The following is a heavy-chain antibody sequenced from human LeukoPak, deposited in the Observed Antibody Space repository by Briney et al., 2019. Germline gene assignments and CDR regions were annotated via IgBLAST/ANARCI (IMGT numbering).Heavy chain of an antibody. D-gene: IGHD3-22*01. CDR1: GFTFSSYE. CDR2: ISSSGDAI. Sequence: GGSLRLSCAASGFTFSSYEMNWVRQAPGKGLEWVSYISSSGDAIYYADSVKGRFTISRDNAKKSVYLEMNSLRAEDTAVYYCARDYYDSSGLDYWGQGTLVTVSS. J-gene: IGHJ4*02. CDR3: ARDYYDSSGLDY. V-gene: IGHV3-48*03.